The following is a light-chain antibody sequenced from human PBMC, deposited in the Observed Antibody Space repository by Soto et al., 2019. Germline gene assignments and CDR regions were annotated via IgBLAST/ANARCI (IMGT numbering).Light chain of an antibody. CDR1: QNINKF. CDR2: GAS. CDR3: QHSFSTPPLT. V-gene: IGKV1-39*01. Sequence: DIQLTQSPSSLSASVGDRVTITCRASQNINKFLNWYQQKPGKAPKLLIYGASSLQSGVPSRFTGTGSGTDFSLTIRSLQPDDYGTYYCQHSFSTPPLTFGGGTKVEI. J-gene: IGKJ4*01.